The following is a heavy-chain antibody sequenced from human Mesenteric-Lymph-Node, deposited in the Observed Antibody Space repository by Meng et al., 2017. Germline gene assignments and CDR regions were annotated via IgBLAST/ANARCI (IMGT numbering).Heavy chain of an antibody. Sequence: ASVKVSCKASGYTFTSYAMHWVRQAPGQRLEWMGWINAGNGNTKYSQKFQGRVTITSDRSVSTAYMELSSLRSEDMVVYSCARGKRYNWNYDGTRYGMDVWGQGTTVTVSS. CDR1: GYTFTSYA. J-gene: IGHJ6*02. D-gene: IGHD1-7*01. V-gene: IGHV1-3*01. CDR3: ARGKRYNWNYDGTRYGMDV. CDR2: INAGNGNT.